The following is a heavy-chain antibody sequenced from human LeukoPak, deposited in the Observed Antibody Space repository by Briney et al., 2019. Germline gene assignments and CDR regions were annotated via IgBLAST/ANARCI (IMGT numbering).Heavy chain of an antibody. D-gene: IGHD3-3*01. CDR2: IIPIFGTA. V-gene: IGHV1-69*06. CDR3: ARGRRITIFGVVIRKRGYWFDP. CDR1: GGTFSSYA. J-gene: IGHJ5*02. Sequence: ASVKVSCKASGGTFSSYAISWVRQAPGQGLEWMGGIIPIFGTANYAQKFQGRVTITADKSTSTAYMELSSLRSEDTAVYYCARGRRITIFGVVIRKRGYWFDPWGQGTLVTVSS.